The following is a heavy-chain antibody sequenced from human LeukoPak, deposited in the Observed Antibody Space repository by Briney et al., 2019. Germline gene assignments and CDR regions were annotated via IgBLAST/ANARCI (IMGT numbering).Heavy chain of an antibody. V-gene: IGHV3-23*01. J-gene: IGHJ4*02. Sequence: GGPLRLSCAASGFTFSSYAMSWVRQAPGKGLEWVSAISGSGGSTYYADSVKGRFTISRDNSKNTLYLQMNSLRAEDTAVYYCAKAWRQQWLVQGYYFDYWGQGTLVTVSS. CDR3: AKAWRQQWLVQGYYFDY. CDR1: GFTFSSYA. CDR2: ISGSGGST. D-gene: IGHD6-19*01.